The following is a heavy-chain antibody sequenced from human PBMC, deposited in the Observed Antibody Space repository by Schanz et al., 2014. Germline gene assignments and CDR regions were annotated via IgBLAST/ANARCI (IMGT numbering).Heavy chain of an antibody. Sequence: EVQLVESGGGLVQPGRSLRLSCVASGFRFDDYAMHRVRQAPGKGLEWVSGMSWNAGSLGYGDSVKGRFTISRDNSKNTLFLQMSSLRAEDTAVYYCARDGDFDYWGQGTLVTVSS. CDR1: GFRFDDYA. J-gene: IGHJ4*02. CDR3: ARDGDFDY. CDR2: MSWNAGSL. V-gene: IGHV3-9*01.